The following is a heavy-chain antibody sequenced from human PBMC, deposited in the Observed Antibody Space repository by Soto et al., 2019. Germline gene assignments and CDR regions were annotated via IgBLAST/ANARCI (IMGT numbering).Heavy chain of an antibody. J-gene: IGHJ4*02. CDR2: INHSGST. D-gene: IGHD4-17*01. CDR1: GGSFSGYY. Sequence: SETLSLTCAVYGGSFSGYYWSWLRQPPGKGPEWIGEINHSGSTKYNPSLKSRVTISVDTSKNQFSLKLSSVTAADTAVYYCAGTTVTTDSGDYWGQRTLVTVSS. CDR3: AGTTVTTDSGDY. V-gene: IGHV4-34*01.